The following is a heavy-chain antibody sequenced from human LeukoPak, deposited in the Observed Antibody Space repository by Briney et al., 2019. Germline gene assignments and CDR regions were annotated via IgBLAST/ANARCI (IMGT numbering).Heavy chain of an antibody. Sequence: PGRSLRLSCAASGFTFSSYGMHWVRQAPGKGLEWVAVISYDGSNKYYADSVKGRFTISRDNSKNTLYLQMNSLRAEDTALYYCAKDMRGGRYFENWGQGAQVTVSS. CDR1: GFTFSSYG. V-gene: IGHV3-30*18. D-gene: IGHD3-10*01. CDR2: ISYDGSNK. CDR3: AKDMRGGRYFEN. J-gene: IGHJ4*02.